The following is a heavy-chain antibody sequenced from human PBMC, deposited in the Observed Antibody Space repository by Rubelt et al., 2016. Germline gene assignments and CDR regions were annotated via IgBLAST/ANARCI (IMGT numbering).Heavy chain of an antibody. CDR2: INPNSGGT. V-gene: IGHV1-2*02. J-gene: IGHJ4*02. CDR3: ARGDGYTFGY. CDR1: GYTFISYG. D-gene: IGHD5-24*01. Sequence: QVQLVQSGPEVKKPGASVKVSCKASGYTFISYGISWVRQAPGQGLEWMGWINPNSGGTNYAQKFQGRVTMTRDTSISTAYRELSRLRSDDTAVYYCARGDGYTFGYWGQGTLVTVSS.